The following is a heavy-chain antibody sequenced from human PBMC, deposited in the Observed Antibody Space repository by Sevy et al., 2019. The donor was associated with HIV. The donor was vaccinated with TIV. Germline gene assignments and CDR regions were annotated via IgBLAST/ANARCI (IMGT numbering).Heavy chain of an antibody. CDR1: GYTFSGYY. D-gene: IGHD2-21*01. CDR2: INPNSGVT. V-gene: IGHV1-2*02. J-gene: IGHJ4*02. Sequence: SVKVSCKASGYTFSGYYMHWVRQAPGQGLEWMGWINPNSGVTNYAQKFQGRVTMTRDTSISTTYMELSRLRSDDTAMYYCAGPNVLGGDCYDYWGQGTLVTVSS. CDR3: AGPNVLGGDCYDY.